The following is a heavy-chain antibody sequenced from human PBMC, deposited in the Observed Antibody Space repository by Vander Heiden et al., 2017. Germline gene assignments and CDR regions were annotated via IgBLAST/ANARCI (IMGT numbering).Heavy chain of an antibody. Sequence: EVQPVESGGGLVQPGRSLRSSCAASAFPFYDYAMHWVRQAPGKGLEWVSGISWKSGSRGYADSVKGRFTVSRDNAKNSLYLQMNSLRGEDTALYYCARDLRGYSNRQGWYFDLWGRGTLVTVSS. D-gene: IGHD5-18*01. J-gene: IGHJ2*01. CDR1: AFPFYDYA. CDR2: ISWKSGSR. CDR3: ARDLRGYSNRQGWYFDL. V-gene: IGHV3-9*01.